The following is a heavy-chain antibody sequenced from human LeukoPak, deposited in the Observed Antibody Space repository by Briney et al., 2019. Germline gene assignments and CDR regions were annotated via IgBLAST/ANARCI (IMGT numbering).Heavy chain of an antibody. D-gene: IGHD4-17*01. CDR3: ARALYGDYWYFDY. CDR2: ISSSGSTI. V-gene: IGHV3-48*03. CDR1: GFSFSSYE. J-gene: IGHJ4*02. Sequence: GGSLRLSCAASGFSFSSYEMNWVRQAPGKGLEWVSYISSSGSTIYYADSVKGRSTISRDNAKNSLYLQMNSLRAEDTAVYYCARALYGDYWYFDYWGQGTLVTVSS.